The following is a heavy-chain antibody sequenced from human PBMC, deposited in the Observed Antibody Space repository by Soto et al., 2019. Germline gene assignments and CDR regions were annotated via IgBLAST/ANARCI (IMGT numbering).Heavy chain of an antibody. CDR3: VKQRGSGKTYYYTIDV. CDR1: GFSCNTYA. V-gene: IGHV3-23*01. D-gene: IGHD3-10*01. CDR2: INYSGRTT. Sequence: EVQLLESGGGLVQPGGSLRLSCETSGFSCNTYAMTWVRQAPGMGLEWVAVINYSGRTTFHAQSVKGRFTISRDNSSNTVSLQMDSLRAEDTTVYYSVKQRGSGKTYYYTIDVWGLGTTVIVSS. J-gene: IGHJ6*02.